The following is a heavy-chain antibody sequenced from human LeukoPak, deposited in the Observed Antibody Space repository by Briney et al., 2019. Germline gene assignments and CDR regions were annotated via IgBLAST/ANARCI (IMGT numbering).Heavy chain of an antibody. D-gene: IGHD2-15*01. CDR2: IYSGGST. V-gene: IGHV3-53*01. Sequence: GGSLRVSCAASGFTVSSNYMSWVRQAPGKGLEWVSVIYSGGSTYYADSVKGRFTISRDNSKNTLYLQMNSLRAEDTAVYYCARDRYCSGGSRPLGYWGQGTLVTVSS. CDR3: ARDRYCSGGSRPLGY. J-gene: IGHJ4*02. CDR1: GFTVSSNY.